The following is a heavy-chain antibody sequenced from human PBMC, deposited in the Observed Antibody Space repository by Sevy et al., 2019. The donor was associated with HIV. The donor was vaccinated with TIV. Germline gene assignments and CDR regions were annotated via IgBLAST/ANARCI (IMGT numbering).Heavy chain of an antibody. CDR1: DGSFSGYY. D-gene: IGHD2-2*01. CDR2: LNESGIT. CDR3: ARSPPVVVVPGAPSWFDP. V-gene: IGHV4-34*01. J-gene: IGHJ5*02. Sequence: SETLSLACAVHDGSFSGYYWNWIRRLPGKGLEWIGELNESGITYDNPSLKSRVTISVDTSKKQYSLKLNSVTAVDSVVYFCARSPPVVVVPGAPSWFDPWGQGTLVTVSS.